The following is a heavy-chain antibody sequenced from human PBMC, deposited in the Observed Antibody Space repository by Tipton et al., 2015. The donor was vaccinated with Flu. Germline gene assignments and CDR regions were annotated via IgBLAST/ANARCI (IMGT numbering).Heavy chain of an antibody. J-gene: IGHJ6*02. Sequence: QSGPEVKKPGASVKVSCKASGYTFTGYYMHWVRQAPGQGLEWMGWINPNSGGTNYAQKFQGRVTMTRDTSISTAYMDLSRLRSDDTAVYYCARVLVRPDPYYYGMDVWGQGTTITVSS. CDR1: GYTFTGYY. D-gene: IGHD2-8*02. CDR3: ARVLVRPDPYYYGMDV. V-gene: IGHV1-2*02. CDR2: INPNSGGT.